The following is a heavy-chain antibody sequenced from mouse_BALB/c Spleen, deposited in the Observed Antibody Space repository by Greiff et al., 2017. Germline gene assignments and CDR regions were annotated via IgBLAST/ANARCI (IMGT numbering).Heavy chain of an antibody. CDR2: ISSGGSYT. J-gene: IGHJ3*01. V-gene: IGHV5-6*02. CDR1: GFTFSSYG. CDR3: ARQRHYCGYVGAY. D-gene: IGHD1-2*01. Sequence: DVMLVESGGDLVKPGGSLKLSCAASGFTFSSYGMSWVRQTPDKRLEWVATISSGGSYTYYPDSVKGRFTISRDNAKNTLYLQMSSLKSEDTAMYYCARQRHYCGYVGAYWGQGTLVTVSA.